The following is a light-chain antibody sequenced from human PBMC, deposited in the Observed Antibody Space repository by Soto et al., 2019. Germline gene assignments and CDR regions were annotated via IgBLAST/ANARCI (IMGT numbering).Light chain of an antibody. CDR3: QQSYSFPLT. Sequence: DIQMTQSPSSLSASVGDRVTITCRASQRITSYLNWYQQKPGKAPTLLIYAASSLQSGVPSRFSGSGSGTDFTLTISSLQPEDFATYYCQQSYSFPLTFGGGTRVEIK. CDR1: QRITSY. CDR2: AAS. J-gene: IGKJ4*01. V-gene: IGKV1-39*01.